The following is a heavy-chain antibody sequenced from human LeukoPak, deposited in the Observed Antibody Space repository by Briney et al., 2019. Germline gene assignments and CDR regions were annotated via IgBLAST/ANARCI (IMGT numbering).Heavy chain of an antibody. D-gene: IGHD1-26*01. Sequence: GGSLRLSCAASGFIFSDYAMHWVRQAPGKGLDYVASISNNGDTTYYANSVKGRFTISRGDSKNTLYLQMGSLRVDDMAVYYCAGDPGEAPRGPFFEYWGQGTLVTVSS. V-gene: IGHV3-64*01. J-gene: IGHJ4*02. CDR1: GFIFSDYA. CDR2: ISNNGDTT. CDR3: AGDPGEAPRGPFFEY.